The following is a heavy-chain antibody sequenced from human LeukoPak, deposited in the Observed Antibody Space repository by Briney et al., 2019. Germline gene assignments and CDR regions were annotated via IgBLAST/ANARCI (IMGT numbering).Heavy chain of an antibody. CDR1: GGSFSGYY. Sequence: SETLSLTCAVYGGSFSGYYWSWIRQPPGKGLEWIGEINHSGSTNYNPSLKSRVTISVDTSKNQFSLKLSSVTAADTAVYYCARGRKRSLYYGSGSYYTPFDYWGQGTLVTVSS. V-gene: IGHV4-34*01. D-gene: IGHD3-10*01. J-gene: IGHJ4*02. CDR3: ARGRKRSLYYGSGSYYTPFDY. CDR2: INHSGST.